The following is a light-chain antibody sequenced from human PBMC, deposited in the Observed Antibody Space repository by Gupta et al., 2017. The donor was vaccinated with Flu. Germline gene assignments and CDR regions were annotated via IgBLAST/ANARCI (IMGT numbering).Light chain of an antibody. CDR3: QKRSNWPPYT. V-gene: IGKV3-11*01. CDR1: QSVSTY. Sequence: EIVLTQSPATLSLSPGERATLFCRASQSVSTYLAWYQHKPGQAPRLLIYDASTRATDIPARFSGSGSGTDFTLTISSLEPEDFAFYYCQKRSNWPPYTFGQGTRLEIK. J-gene: IGKJ2*01. CDR2: DAS.